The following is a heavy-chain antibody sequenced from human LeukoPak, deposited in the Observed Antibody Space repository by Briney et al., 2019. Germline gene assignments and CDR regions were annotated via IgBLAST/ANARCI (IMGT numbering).Heavy chain of an antibody. D-gene: IGHD2-21*01. CDR2: IIPILGIA. Sequence: GSSVKVSCKASGGTFSSYTISLLRQAPGQGLEWMGRIIPILGIANYAQKFQGRVTITADKSTSTAYMELSSLRSEDTAVYYCARVPVKAYCGGDCYIDYWGQGTLVTVSS. CDR1: GGTFSSYT. V-gene: IGHV1-69*02. J-gene: IGHJ4*02. CDR3: ARVPVKAYCGGDCYIDY.